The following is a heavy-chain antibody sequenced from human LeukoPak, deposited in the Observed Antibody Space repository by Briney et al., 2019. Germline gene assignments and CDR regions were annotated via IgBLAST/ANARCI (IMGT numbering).Heavy chain of an antibody. J-gene: IGHJ4*02. CDR2: ISSSSSPI. Sequence: GGSLRLSCAASGFTFSSYSMNWVRQAPGTGLDWVAYISSSSSPIYYADSVKGRFTISRDNAKNSVYLQMNRLRDEDTGLYYCARAYYDSSGYDFDYWGQGTLVTVSS. D-gene: IGHD3-22*01. V-gene: IGHV3-48*02. CDR1: GFTFSSYS. CDR3: ARAYYDSSGYDFDY.